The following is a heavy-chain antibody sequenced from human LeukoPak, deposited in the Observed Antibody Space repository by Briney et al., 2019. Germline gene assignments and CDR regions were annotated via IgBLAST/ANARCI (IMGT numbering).Heavy chain of an antibody. CDR2: IYYSGST. CDR1: GGYISSYY. CDR3: ARGEALKRGGYYFDY. D-gene: IGHD3-16*01. J-gene: IGHJ4*02. V-gene: IGHV4-59*01. Sequence: SETLSLTCTVSGGYISSYYWSWIRQPPGKGLEWIGYIYYSGSTNYNPSLKSRVTISVDTSKNQFSLKLSSVTAADTAVYYCARGEALKRGGYYFDYWGQGTLVTVSS.